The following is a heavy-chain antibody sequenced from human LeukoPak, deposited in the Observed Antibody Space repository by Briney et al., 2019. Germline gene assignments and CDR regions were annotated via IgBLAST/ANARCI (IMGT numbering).Heavy chain of an antibody. J-gene: IGHJ4*02. V-gene: IGHV4-34*01. Sequence: SETLSLTCAVYGGSFSGYYWSWIRQPPGKGLEWIGEINHSGSTIYNPSLKSRVTISVDTSKNQFSLKLSSVTAADTAVYYCARISNSSSPLYYFDYWGQGTLVTVSS. CDR3: ARISNSSSPLYYFDY. CDR1: GGSFSGYY. D-gene: IGHD6-6*01. CDR2: INHSGST.